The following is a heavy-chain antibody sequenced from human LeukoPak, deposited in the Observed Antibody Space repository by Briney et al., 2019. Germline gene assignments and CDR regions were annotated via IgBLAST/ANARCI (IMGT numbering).Heavy chain of an antibody. Sequence: VSGPALVKPTQTLTLTCTFSGFSLSTSGMRVSWIRQPPGKALEWLARIDWDDDKFYSTSLKTRLTISKDTSKNQVVLTMTNMDPVDTATYYCARTRIMGEWLLGSWYFDYWGQGTLVTVSS. CDR3: ARTRIMGEWLLGSWYFDY. J-gene: IGHJ4*02. CDR1: GFSLSTSGMR. V-gene: IGHV2-70*04. D-gene: IGHD3-3*01. CDR2: IDWDDDK.